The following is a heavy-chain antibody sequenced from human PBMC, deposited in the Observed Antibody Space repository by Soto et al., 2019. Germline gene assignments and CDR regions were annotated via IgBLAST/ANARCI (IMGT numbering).Heavy chain of an antibody. V-gene: IGHV3-23*01. CDR1: GFTFSSYA. CDR3: AKDARGYCSGGSCYYYY. Sequence: EVQLLESGGGLVQPGGSLRLSCAASGFTFSSYAMSWVRQAPGKGLEWVPAISGSGGSTYYEDSVKGRFTTSRDNSTNTLYLQMNSLRAEDTAVYYCAKDARGYCSGGSCYYYYWGQGTLVTVSS. J-gene: IGHJ4*02. D-gene: IGHD2-15*01. CDR2: ISGSGGST.